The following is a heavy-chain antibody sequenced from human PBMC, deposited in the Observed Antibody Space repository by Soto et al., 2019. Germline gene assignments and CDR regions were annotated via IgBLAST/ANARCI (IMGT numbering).Heavy chain of an antibody. CDR3: ARSGDYYGSYIDS. Sequence: PSETLSLTCGVSGYSISTGYYWCLSRQPRGKGLWWIGSINHSGNTYYNPSLRSRVTISVDTSKNQVSLQVSSVTAADAAVYYCARSGDYYGSYIDSWGQGTLVTVSS. J-gene: IGHJ5*01. CDR2: INHSGNT. V-gene: IGHV4-38-2*01. CDR1: GYSISTGYY. D-gene: IGHD3-10*01.